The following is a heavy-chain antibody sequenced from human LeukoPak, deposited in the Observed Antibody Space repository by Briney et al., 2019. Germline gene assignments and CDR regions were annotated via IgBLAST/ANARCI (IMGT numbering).Heavy chain of an antibody. J-gene: IGHJ4*02. CDR3: ARVSGAAAVPNDY. V-gene: IGHV3-7*01. CDR2: IKQDGSEK. CDR1: GFTFNVYW. Sequence: PGGSLRLSCAASGFTFNVYWMQWVRQAPGKGLEWVANIKQDGSEKYYVDSVKGRFTITRDNAKNSLYLQMNSLRAEDTAVYYCARVSGAAAVPNDYWGQGTLVTVSS. D-gene: IGHD6-13*01.